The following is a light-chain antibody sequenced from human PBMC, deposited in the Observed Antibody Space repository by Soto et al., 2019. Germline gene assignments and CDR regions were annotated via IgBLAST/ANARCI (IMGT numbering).Light chain of an antibody. CDR2: GAS. Sequence: EIVLTQSPGTLSLSPGERATLSCRASQSVSSTYLAWYQQKPGQAPRLLIYGASSRATGIPDRFSGSGSGTDFTLTISSLEPEGFAVYYCQQYGSSTWTFGQGTKVEIK. CDR1: QSVSSTY. J-gene: IGKJ1*01. CDR3: QQYGSSTWT. V-gene: IGKV3-20*01.